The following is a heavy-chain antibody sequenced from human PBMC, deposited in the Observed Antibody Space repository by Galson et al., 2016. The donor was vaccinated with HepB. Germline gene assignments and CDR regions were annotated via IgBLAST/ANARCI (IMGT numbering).Heavy chain of an antibody. Sequence: ETLSLTCTVSGDSIGSDTNWGSWVRQSPGKGLEWIGEIYHSGDTNYHPSRKSRVTMSVDTSMGQFSLGLSTLTAADTALYFCARDCTGGTCKFAVYDAFEIWGPGIMVTVSS. CDR1: GDSIGSDTNW. D-gene: IGHD2-8*02. CDR2: IYHSGDT. J-gene: IGHJ3*02. CDR3: ARDCTGGTCKFAVYDAFEI. V-gene: IGHV4-4*01.